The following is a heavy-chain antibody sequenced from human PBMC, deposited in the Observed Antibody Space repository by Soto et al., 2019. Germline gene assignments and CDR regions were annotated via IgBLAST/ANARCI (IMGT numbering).Heavy chain of an antibody. Sequence: SETLSLTCTVSGGSISSYYWSWIRQPPGKGLEWIGYIYYSGSTNYNPSLKSRVTISVDTSKNQFSLKLSSVTAADTAVYYCARHAKVAAAGTRYLEDRGAFDIWGQGTMVTVSS. CDR3: ARHAKVAAAGTRYLEDRGAFDI. V-gene: IGHV4-59*08. D-gene: IGHD6-13*01. CDR2: IYYSGST. J-gene: IGHJ3*02. CDR1: GGSISSYY.